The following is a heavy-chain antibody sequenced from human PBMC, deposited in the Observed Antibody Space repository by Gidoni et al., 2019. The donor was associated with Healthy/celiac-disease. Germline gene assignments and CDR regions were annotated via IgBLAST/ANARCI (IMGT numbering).Heavy chain of an antibody. CDR2: IYYSGST. CDR1: GGSISSGGYY. V-gene: IGHV4-31*03. J-gene: IGHJ4*02. D-gene: IGHD3-16*01. CDR3: ARESGILTGGAAIDY. Sequence: QVQLQESGPGLVKPSQTLSLTCTVSGGSISSGGYYWSWIRQHPGKGLEWIGYIYYSGSTYYNPSLKSRVTISVDTSKNQFSLKLSSVTAADTAVYYCARESGILTGGAAIDYWGQGTLVTVSS.